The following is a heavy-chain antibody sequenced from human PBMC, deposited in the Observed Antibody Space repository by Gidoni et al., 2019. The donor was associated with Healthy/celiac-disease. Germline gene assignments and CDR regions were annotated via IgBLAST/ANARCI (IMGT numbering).Heavy chain of an antibody. CDR2: ISSSSSTI. Sequence: EVQLVESGGGLVQPGGSLSLPCAAYGFTFSSYSMNWVRQAPGKGLEWVSYISSSSSTIYYADSVKGRFTISRDNAKNSLYLQMNSLRDEDTAVYYCARDSGVHIAAGWDWFDPWGQGTLVTVSS. V-gene: IGHV3-48*02. D-gene: IGHD6-13*01. J-gene: IGHJ5*02. CDR3: ARDSGVHIAAGWDWFDP. CDR1: GFTFSSYS.